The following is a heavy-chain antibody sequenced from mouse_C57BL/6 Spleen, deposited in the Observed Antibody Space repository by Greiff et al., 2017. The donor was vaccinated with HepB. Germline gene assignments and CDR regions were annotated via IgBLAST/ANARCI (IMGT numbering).Heavy chain of an antibody. V-gene: IGHV3-6*01. D-gene: IGHD2-3*01. J-gene: IGHJ3*01. CDR2: ISYDGSN. CDR3: AREDFYDGYISWFAY. CDR1: GYSITSGYY. Sequence: EVKLQESGPGLVKPSQSLSLTCSVTGYSITSGYYWNWIRQFPGNKLEWMGYISYDGSNNYNPSLKNRISITRDTSKNQFFLKLNSVTTEDTATYYCAREDFYDGYISWFAYWGQGTLVTVSA.